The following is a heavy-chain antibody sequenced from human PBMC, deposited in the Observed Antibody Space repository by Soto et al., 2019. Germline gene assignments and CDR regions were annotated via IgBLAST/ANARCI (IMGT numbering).Heavy chain of an antibody. Sequence: QVQLVESGGGVVQPGTSLRLSCAASGFSFSSYDIHWVRQAPGKGLGWLAVIWYDGSNKYYADSVKGRFIISRDNSKNTLYLQMNSLRAADTAVYYCARGYSSSSDLGYWGQGTLVTFSS. CDR1: GFSFSSYD. CDR2: IWYDGSNK. CDR3: ARGYSSSSDLGY. D-gene: IGHD6-13*01. V-gene: IGHV3-33*01. J-gene: IGHJ4*02.